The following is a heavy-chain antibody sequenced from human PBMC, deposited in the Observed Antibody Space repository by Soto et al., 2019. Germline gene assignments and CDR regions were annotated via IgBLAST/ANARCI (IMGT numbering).Heavy chain of an antibody. CDR1: GGSISSCY. CDR3: ARQQWLVLNAFDI. V-gene: IGHV4-59*01. D-gene: IGHD6-19*01. CDR2: IYYSGST. J-gene: IGHJ3*02. Sequence: SDPLSLTCTVLGGSISSCYWSWIRQPPGEGLEWIGYIYYSGSTNYNPSLKSRVTISVDTSKNQFSLKLSSVTAADTAVYYCARQQWLVLNAFDIWGQGTMVPASS.